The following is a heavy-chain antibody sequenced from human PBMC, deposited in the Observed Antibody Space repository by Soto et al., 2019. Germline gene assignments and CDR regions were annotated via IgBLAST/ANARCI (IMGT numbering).Heavy chain of an antibody. D-gene: IGHD6-19*01. CDR3: ARARQWLVLPYFDY. Sequence: SETLSLTCTVSGGSISSYYWSWIRQPPGKGLEWIGYIYYSGSTNYNPSLKSRVTISVDTSKNQFSLKLSSVTAADTAVYYCARARQWLVLPYFDYWGQGTLVTVSS. CDR2: IYYSGST. V-gene: IGHV4-59*01. CDR1: GGSISSYY. J-gene: IGHJ4*02.